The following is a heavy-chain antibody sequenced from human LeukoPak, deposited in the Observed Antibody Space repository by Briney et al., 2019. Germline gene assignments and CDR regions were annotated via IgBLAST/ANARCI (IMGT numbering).Heavy chain of an antibody. CDR2: INPNTGGT. V-gene: IGHV1-2*02. CDR1: GYTFTAHY. Sequence: ASVRVSCKATGYTFTAHYMHWARQAPGQGLEWMGWINPNTGGTRFVQKSQGRVAMTRDTSISTVYMELSSLGSDDTAIYYCARSASCGSNCYYFFDYWGQGALVTVSS. D-gene: IGHD2-21*02. J-gene: IGHJ4*02. CDR3: ARSASCGSNCYYFFDY.